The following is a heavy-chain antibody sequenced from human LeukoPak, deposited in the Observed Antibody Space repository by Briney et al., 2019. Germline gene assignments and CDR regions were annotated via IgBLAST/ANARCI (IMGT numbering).Heavy chain of an antibody. J-gene: IGHJ4*02. Sequence: VSVKVSCKASGYTFTGYYMHWVRQAPGQGLEWMGWINPNSGGTNYAQKFQGRVTMTRDTSISTAYMDLDGLISDDAAVYFCARGPIGGLRKGFDIWGQGTLVTVSS. CDR1: GYTFTGYY. CDR3: ARGPIGGLRKGFDI. D-gene: IGHD1-26*01. V-gene: IGHV1-2*02. CDR2: INPNSGGT.